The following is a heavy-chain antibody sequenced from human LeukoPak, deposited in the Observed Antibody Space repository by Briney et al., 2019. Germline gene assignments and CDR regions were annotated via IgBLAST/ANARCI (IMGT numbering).Heavy chain of an antibody. CDR3: ARNANRGSTFDY. V-gene: IGHV4-38-2*01. CDR1: GYSISSGYY. CDR2: IYHSGST. D-gene: IGHD1-26*01. J-gene: IGHJ4*02. Sequence: PSETLSLTCVVSGYSISSGYYWGWIRQPPGKGLEWIGSIYHSGSTYYNPSLKSRVTISVDTSKNQFSLKLSSETAADTAVYYCARNANRGSTFDYWSQGTLVTVSS.